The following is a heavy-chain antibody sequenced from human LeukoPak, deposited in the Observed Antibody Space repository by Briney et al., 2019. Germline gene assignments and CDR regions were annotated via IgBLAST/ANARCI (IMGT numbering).Heavy chain of an antibody. V-gene: IGHV3-15*01. J-gene: IGHJ4*02. Sequence: GGSLRLSCAASGITFSNALMTWVRQAPGKGLEWVGRIYRSSNGETTDYGAPVKGRFTMSREDSKNTLYLQMNSLKTEDTAVYYCTTYGSGSCPFWGQGTLVTVSS. D-gene: IGHD6-19*01. CDR3: TTYGSGSCPF. CDR2: IYRSSNGETT. CDR1: GITFSNAL.